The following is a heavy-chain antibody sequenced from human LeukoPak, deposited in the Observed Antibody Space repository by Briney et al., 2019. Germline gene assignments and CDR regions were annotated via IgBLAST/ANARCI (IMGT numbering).Heavy chain of an antibody. CDR3: AKVAMVRGVIGWFDP. Sequence: QAGGSLRLSCAASGFTVRSIYMTWVRQAPGKGLEWVSGISGSGGSTYYADSVKGRFTISRDNSKNTLYLQMNSLRAEDTAVYYCAKVAMVRGVIGWFDPWGQGTLVTVSS. J-gene: IGHJ5*02. CDR2: ISGSGGST. V-gene: IGHV3-23*01. D-gene: IGHD3-10*01. CDR1: GFTVRSIY.